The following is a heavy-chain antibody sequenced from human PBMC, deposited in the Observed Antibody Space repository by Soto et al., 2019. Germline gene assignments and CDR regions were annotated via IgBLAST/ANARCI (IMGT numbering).Heavy chain of an antibody. CDR2: IYHSGTT. CDR3: STGASYYSTTGCLYWYLDL. D-gene: IGHD2-2*01. V-gene: IGHV4-4*02. J-gene: IGHJ2*01. Sequence: QVHLQESGPGLVKASGTLSLTCAVSSGSISSNNWWSWVRQPPGKGMEWIGEIYHSGTTNYNPSPNTRVTISVDPSKNQSALSLNSVAAADTAVYYCSTGASYYSTTGCLYWYLDLWGRGTLVSVSS. CDR1: SGSISSNNW.